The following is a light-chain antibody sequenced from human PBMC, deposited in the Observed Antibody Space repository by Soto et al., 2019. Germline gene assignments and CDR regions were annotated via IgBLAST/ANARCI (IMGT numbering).Light chain of an antibody. Sequence: DIQMTQSPSTLSASVGDRVTITCRASQSISSWLAWFQQEPGKAPKLLIYDASSLESGVPSRFSGSGSGTEFTLTISILQPDDFATYYCQQYHSSPLTFGGGTKVEIK. V-gene: IGKV1-5*01. J-gene: IGKJ4*01. CDR3: QQYHSSPLT. CDR1: QSISSW. CDR2: DAS.